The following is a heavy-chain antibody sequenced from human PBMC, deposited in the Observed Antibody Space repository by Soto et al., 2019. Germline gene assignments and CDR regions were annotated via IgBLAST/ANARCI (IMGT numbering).Heavy chain of an antibody. V-gene: IGHV4-31*03. CDR2: IYYSGST. CDR1: GGSISSGGYY. Sequence: QVQLQESGPGLVKPSQTLSLTCTVSGGSISSGGYYCNWIRQHPGKGLEWIGYIYYSGSTYYNPSLKRRVTISVDTSKNPFSLKLTSVTAADTAVYYCARDSRGYYHFDSWGQGTLVTVSS. CDR3: ARDSRGYYHFDS. J-gene: IGHJ4*02. D-gene: IGHD3-22*01.